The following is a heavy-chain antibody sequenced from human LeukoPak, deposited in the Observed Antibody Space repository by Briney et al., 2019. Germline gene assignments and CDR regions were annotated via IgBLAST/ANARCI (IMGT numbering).Heavy chain of an antibody. D-gene: IGHD2-2*02. CDR2: INHSGST. Sequence: SETLSLTCSVYGGSFSGYYWTWIRQPPGKGLEWIGEINHSGSTNYNPSLKSRVTISVDRSKNQFSLKLSSVTAADTAVYYCARGVVPAAIRGNWFDPWGQGTLVTVSS. CDR3: ARGVVPAAIRGNWFDP. V-gene: IGHV4-34*01. J-gene: IGHJ5*02. CDR1: GGSFSGYY.